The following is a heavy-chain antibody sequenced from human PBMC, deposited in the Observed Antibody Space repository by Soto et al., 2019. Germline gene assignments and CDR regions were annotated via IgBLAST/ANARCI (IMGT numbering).Heavy chain of an antibody. CDR2: ISSSSSTI. D-gene: IGHD4-17*01. CDR1: GFTFSSYS. V-gene: IGHV3-48*02. Sequence: GGSLRLSCAASGFTFSSYSMNWVRQAPGKGLEWVSYISSSSSTIYYADSVKGRFTISRDNAKNSLYLQMNSLRDEDTAVYYCARGDYGGNSGAFDIWGQGTMVTVSS. J-gene: IGHJ3*02. CDR3: ARGDYGGNSGAFDI.